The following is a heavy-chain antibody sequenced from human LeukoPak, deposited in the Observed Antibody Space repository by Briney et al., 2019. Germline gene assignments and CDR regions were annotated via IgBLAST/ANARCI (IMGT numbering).Heavy chain of an antibody. CDR1: GGSINSSSYY. D-gene: IGHD6-19*01. CDR3: ARGSPTIALAGPFDY. J-gene: IGHJ4*02. V-gene: IGHV4-39*07. CDR2: IYYSGST. Sequence: SETLSLTCTVSGGSINSSSYYWGWIRQPPGKGLEWIGSIYYSGSTNYNPSLKSRVTISVDTSKNQFSLRLSSVTAADTAVYYCARGSPTIALAGPFDYWGQGTLVTVSS.